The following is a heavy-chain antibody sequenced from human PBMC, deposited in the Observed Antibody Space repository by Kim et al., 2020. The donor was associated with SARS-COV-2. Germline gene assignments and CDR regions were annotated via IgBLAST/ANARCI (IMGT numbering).Heavy chain of an antibody. Sequence: GGSLRLSCAASGFTFSTYIMNWVRQAPGKGLEWVSSISSSSSYMYYAESMKGRFTISRDNAKTSLYLQMDSLRAEDTAVYYFARSDYDGAGMDYWGQGSL. CDR2: ISSSSSYM. V-gene: IGHV3-21*01. J-gene: IGHJ4*02. CDR1: GFTFSTYI. D-gene: IGHD3-22*01. CDR3: ARSDYDGAGMDY.